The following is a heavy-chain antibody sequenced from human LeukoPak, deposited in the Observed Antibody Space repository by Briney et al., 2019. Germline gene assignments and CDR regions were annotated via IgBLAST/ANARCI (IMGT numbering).Heavy chain of an antibody. V-gene: IGHV3-66*01. CDR2: IYSGGST. D-gene: IGHD2-2*01. CDR1: GFTVSSNY. Sequence: GGSLRLSCAASGFTVSSNYMSWVRQAPGKGLEWVSVIYSGGSTYYADSVKGRFTISRDNSKNTLYLQMNSLRAEDTAVYYCARGPYCSSTSCYAGGDAFDMWGQGTMVTVSS. CDR3: ARGPYCSSTSCYAGGDAFDM. J-gene: IGHJ3*02.